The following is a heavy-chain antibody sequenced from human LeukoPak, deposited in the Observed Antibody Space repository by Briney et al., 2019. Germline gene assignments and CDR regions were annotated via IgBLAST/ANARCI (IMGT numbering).Heavy chain of an antibody. J-gene: IGHJ4*01. Sequence: PGGSLRLSCAASGFTFSSYAVHWVRQAPGKGLEWVAAISYDENNKYHADSVKGRFTISRDNSKNTLYLQMNSLRAEDTAVYYCARGYCTSTSGYKDYWGQETLSPSPQ. CDR3: ARGYCTSTSGYKDY. CDR2: ISYDENNK. D-gene: IGHD2-2*02. V-gene: IGHV3-30*04. CDR1: GFTFSSYA.